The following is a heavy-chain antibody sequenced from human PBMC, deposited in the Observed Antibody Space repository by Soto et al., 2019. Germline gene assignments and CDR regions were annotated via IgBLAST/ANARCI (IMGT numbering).Heavy chain of an antibody. V-gene: IGHV3-23*01. CDR3: ARVGGSYRRNWDFDL. CDR2: ISGSGGST. J-gene: IGHJ2*01. CDR1: GFTFSSYA. D-gene: IGHD1-26*01. Sequence: EVQLLESGGVLVQPGGSLRLSCAASGFTFSSYAMSWVRQAPGKGLEWVSAISGSGGSTYYADSVKGRFTISRDNSKNTLYLQMNSLRAEDTAVYYGARVGGSYRRNWDFDLWGRGTLVTVSS.